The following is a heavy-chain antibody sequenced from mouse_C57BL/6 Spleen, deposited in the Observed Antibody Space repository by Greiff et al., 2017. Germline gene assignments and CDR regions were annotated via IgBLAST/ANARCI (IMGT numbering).Heavy chain of an antibody. CDR1: GYTFTSYW. Sequence: VQLQQPGAELVRPGSSVKLSCKASGYTFTSYWMDWVKQRPGQGLEWIGNIYPSDSETQYNQKFKDKATLTVEKSSSTAYMQLSSLTSEDSAVYYCARYGSNYDDYWGQGTTLTVSS. CDR2: IYPSDSET. J-gene: IGHJ2*01. V-gene: IGHV1-61*01. CDR3: ARYGSNYDDY. D-gene: IGHD1-1*01.